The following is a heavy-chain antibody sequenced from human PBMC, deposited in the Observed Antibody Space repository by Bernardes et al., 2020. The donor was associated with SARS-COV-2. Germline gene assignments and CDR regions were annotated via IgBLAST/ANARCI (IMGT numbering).Heavy chain of an antibody. V-gene: IGHV4-34*01. CDR2: INHSGST. D-gene: IGHD3-3*01. Sequence: LSLTCAVYGGSFSGYYWSWIRQPPGKGLEWIGEINHSGSTNYNPSLKSRVTISVDTSKNQFSLKLSSVTAADTAVYYCARATYYDFWSGYYFSEYFQHWGQGTLVTVSS. J-gene: IGHJ1*01. CDR3: ARATYYDFWSGYYFSEYFQH. CDR1: GGSFSGYY.